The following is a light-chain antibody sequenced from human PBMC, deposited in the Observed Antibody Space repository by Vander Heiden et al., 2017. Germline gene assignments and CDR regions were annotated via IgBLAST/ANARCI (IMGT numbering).Light chain of an antibody. CDR1: SSDVGGYNY. CDR3: CSYAGSYTHV. J-gene: IGLJ1*01. CDR2: DVN. Sequence: QSALTHPRSVSGSPGPSVTISCTVTSSDVGGYNYVSWYQQHPGKAPKFLIYDVNKRPSGVPDRFSGSKSGNTASLTISGLQAEDEADYYCCSYAGSYTHVFGSGTKVTVL. V-gene: IGLV2-11*01.